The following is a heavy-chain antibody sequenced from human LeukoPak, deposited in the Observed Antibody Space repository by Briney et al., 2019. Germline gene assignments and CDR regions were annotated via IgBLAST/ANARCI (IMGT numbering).Heavy chain of an antibody. D-gene: IGHD2-2*02. V-gene: IGHV4-61*02. CDR3: ARDSPHCSSTSCYTGSVDY. CDR2: IYTSRST. J-gene: IGHJ4*02. CDR1: GGSISSGSYY. Sequence: PSETLSLTCTVSGGSISSGSYYWSWLRQPAGKGLEWIGRIYTSRSTNYNPSLKSRVTISVDTSKNQFSLKLSSVTAADTAVYYCARDSPHCSSTSCYTGSVDYWGQGTLVTVSS.